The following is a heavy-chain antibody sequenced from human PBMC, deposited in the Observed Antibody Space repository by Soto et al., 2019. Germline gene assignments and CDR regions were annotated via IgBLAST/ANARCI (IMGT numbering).Heavy chain of an antibody. D-gene: IGHD2-2*01. Sequence: QLQLQESGPGLVKPSETLSLTCTVPGGCISSSSYYWGWIRQPPGKGLEWIGSIYYSGSTYYNPSTKSRVTISVDTSKNQLSLKLSSVAAADTAVYCCARDIVVVPAAMHGMDDWGQGTTVTVSS. CDR3: ARDIVVVPAAMHGMDD. CDR2: IYYSGST. V-gene: IGHV4-39*02. J-gene: IGHJ6*02. CDR1: GGCISSSSYY.